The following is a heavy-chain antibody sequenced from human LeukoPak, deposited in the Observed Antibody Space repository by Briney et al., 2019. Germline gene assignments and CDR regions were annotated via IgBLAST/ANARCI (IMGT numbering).Heavy chain of an antibody. D-gene: IGHD5-18*01. V-gene: IGHV3-74*01. CDR3: ARGGGYSYGPFDY. Sequence: GGSLRLSCAASGFTFSSYWMHWVRQAPGKGLVWVSRINSDGSSTSYADSVKGRFTISRDNAKNTLYLQMNSLRAEDTAVYYCARGGGYSYGPFDYWGQGTLVTVSS. J-gene: IGHJ4*02. CDR2: INSDGSST. CDR1: GFTFSSYW.